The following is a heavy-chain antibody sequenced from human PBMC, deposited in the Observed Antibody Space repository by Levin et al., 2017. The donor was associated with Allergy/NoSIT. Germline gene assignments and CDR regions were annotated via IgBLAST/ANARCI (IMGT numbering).Heavy chain of an antibody. CDR1: GFTFSSYG. CDR2: ISYDGSNK. D-gene: IGHD3-10*01. V-gene: IGHV3-30*18. Sequence: GESLKISCAASGFTFSSYGMHWVRQAPGKGLEWVAVISYDGSNKYYADSVKGRFTISRDNSKNTLYLQMNSLRAEDTAVYYCAKSKRLLWFGVDGYWGQGTLVTVSS. CDR3: AKSKRLLWFGVDGY. J-gene: IGHJ4*02.